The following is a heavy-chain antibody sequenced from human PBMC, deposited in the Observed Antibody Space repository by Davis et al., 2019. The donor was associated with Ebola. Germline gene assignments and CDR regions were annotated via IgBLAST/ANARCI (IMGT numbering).Heavy chain of an antibody. Sequence: PGGSLRLSCVASGLTFTDSAIHWVRQAPGKGLEWVAVISYDGSNKYYADSVKGRFTISRDNSKNTLYLQMNSLRAEDTAVYYCARDQGDCSGGSCFIYYYYGMDVWGKGTTVTVSS. J-gene: IGHJ6*04. D-gene: IGHD2-15*01. CDR1: GLTFTDSA. CDR3: ARDQGDCSGGSCFIYYYYGMDV. CDR2: ISYDGSNK. V-gene: IGHV3-30-3*01.